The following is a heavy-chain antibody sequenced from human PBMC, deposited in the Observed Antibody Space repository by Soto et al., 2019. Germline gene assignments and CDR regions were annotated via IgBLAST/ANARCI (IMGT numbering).Heavy chain of an antibody. CDR2: ISAYNGNT. D-gene: IGHD6-6*01. Sequence: ASVKVSCKASGYTFTSYGISWVRQAPGQGLEWMGWISAYNGNTNYAQKLQGRVTMTTDTSTSTAYMELRSLRSDDTAVYDCASGSYSSSSHYYYYMDVWGKGTTVTVSS. CDR3: ASGSYSSSSHYYYYMDV. J-gene: IGHJ6*03. CDR1: GYTFTSYG. V-gene: IGHV1-18*01.